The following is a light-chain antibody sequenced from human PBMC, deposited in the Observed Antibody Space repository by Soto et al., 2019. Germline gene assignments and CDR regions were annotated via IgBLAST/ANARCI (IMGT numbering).Light chain of an antibody. CDR1: QSVSSSY. CDR3: QQYGSSPRT. CDR2: GAS. J-gene: IGKJ1*01. Sequence: EIVLTQSPGTLSLSPGERATLSCRASQSVSSSYLAWYQQKPGQAPRLLIYGASSRATGIPDRFSGSGSGTDFTLTISRIEPEDFAVYYCQQYGSSPRTFGQGTTVEIK. V-gene: IGKV3-20*01.